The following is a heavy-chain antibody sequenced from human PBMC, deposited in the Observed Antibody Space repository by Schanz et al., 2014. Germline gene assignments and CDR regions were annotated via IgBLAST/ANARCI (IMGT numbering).Heavy chain of an antibody. Sequence: QVQLVESGGGVVQPGRSLRLSCAASGFTFSNHCMHWVRQSPGKGLEWVALIWYDGSNEYYADSVKGRFTISRDNPKKTLYLQMNSLRAEDTAVYYCARDHQWLARYYMDVWGKGTTVTVSS. J-gene: IGHJ6*03. V-gene: IGHV3-33*01. D-gene: IGHD6-19*01. CDR2: IWYDGSNE. CDR1: GFTFSNHC. CDR3: ARDHQWLARYYMDV.